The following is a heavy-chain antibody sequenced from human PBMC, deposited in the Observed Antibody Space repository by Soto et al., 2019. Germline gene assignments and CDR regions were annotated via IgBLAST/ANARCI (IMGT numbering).Heavy chain of an antibody. J-gene: IGHJ6*02. Sequence: KPSETLSLTCAVYGGSFSGYYWSWIRQPPGKGLEWIGEINHSGSTNYNPSLKSRVTISVDTSKNQFSLKLSSVTAADTAVYYCAIMADIVVVPAARRDYYGMDVWGQGTTVTVSS. CDR2: INHSGST. CDR1: GGSFSGYY. D-gene: IGHD2-2*01. V-gene: IGHV4-34*01. CDR3: AIMADIVVVPAARRDYYGMDV.